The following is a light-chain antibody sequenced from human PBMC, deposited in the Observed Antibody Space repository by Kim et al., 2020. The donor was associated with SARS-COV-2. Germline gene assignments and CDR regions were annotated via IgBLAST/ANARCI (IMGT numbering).Light chain of an antibody. CDR3: QQYDSNPYT. Sequence: DIQMTQSPSTLSASVGDRVTITCRASQSVSSWLAWYQQKPGKAPKLLIYKASTLEGGVPSRFSGRGSGTEFTLTINTLQPDDFATYSCQQYDSNPYTFGKGTKLE. V-gene: IGKV1-5*03. J-gene: IGKJ2*01. CDR2: KAS. CDR1: QSVSSW.